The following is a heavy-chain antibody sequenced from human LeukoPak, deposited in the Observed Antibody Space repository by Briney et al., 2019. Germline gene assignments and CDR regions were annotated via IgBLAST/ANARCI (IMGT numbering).Heavy chain of an antibody. CDR1: GFTFSSYW. CDR2: ISSSSSYI. CDR3: ARDGYSSSWYSDY. Sequence: GGSLRLSCAASGFTFSSYWMSWVRQAPGKGLEWVSSISSSSSYIYYADSVKGRFTISRDNAKNSLYLQMNSLRAEDTAVYYCARDGYSSSWYSDYWGQGTLVTVSS. J-gene: IGHJ4*02. D-gene: IGHD6-13*01. V-gene: IGHV3-21*01.